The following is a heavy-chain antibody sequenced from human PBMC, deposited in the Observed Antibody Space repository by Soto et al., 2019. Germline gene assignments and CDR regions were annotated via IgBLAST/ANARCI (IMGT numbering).Heavy chain of an antibody. CDR2: ISYDGSNK. CDR1: GFTFSSYA. D-gene: IGHD2-21*01. Sequence: QVQLVESGGGVVQPGRSLRLSCAASGFTFSSYAMHWVRQAPGKGLEWVAVISYDGSNKYYADSVKGRFTISRDNSKNPLYLQMNSLSADDTAVYRCARDPLAGSQRGYFDLWGRGTLVTVSS. V-gene: IGHV3-30-3*01. J-gene: IGHJ2*01. CDR3: ARDPLAGSQRGYFDL.